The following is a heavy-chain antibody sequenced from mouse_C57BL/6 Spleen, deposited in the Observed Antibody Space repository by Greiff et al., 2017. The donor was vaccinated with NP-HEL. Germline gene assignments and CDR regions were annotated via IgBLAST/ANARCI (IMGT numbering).Heavy chain of an antibody. V-gene: IGHV5-12*01. J-gene: IGHJ4*01. CDR3: ARDLNSDYAMDY. Sequence: EVQVVESGGGLVQPGGSLKLSCAASGFTFSDYYMYWVRQTPEKRLEWVAYISNGGGSTYYPDTVKGRFTISRDNAKNTLYLQMSRLKSEDTAMYYCARDLNSDYAMDYWGQGTSVTVSS. CDR1: GFTFSDYY. CDR2: ISNGGGST.